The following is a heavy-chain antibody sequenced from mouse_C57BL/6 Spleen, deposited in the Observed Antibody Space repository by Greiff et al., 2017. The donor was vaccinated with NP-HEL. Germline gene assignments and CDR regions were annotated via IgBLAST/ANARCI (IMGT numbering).Heavy chain of an antibody. D-gene: IGHD2-12*01. J-gene: IGHJ4*01. CDR3: ARNNYDGYAMDY. CDR2: IYPGDGDT. V-gene: IGHV1-80*01. Sequence: QVHVKQSGAELVKPGASVKISCKASGYAFSSYWMNWVKQRPGKGLEWIGQIYPGDGDTNYNGKFKGKATLTADKSSSTAYMQLSSVTSEDSAVYFCARNNYDGYAMDYWGQGTSVTVSS. CDR1: GYAFSSYW.